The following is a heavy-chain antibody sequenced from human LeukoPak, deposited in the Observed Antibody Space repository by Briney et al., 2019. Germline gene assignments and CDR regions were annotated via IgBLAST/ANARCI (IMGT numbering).Heavy chain of an antibody. V-gene: IGHV3-53*01. Sequence: GGSLRLSCAASGFTFSSYAMSWVRQAPGKGLEWVSVIYSGGSTYYADSVKGRFTISRDNSKNTLYHQMNSLRAEDTAVYYCARDSRGYSGYDNYYYYGMDVWGQGTTVTVSS. CDR3: ARDSRGYSGYDNYYYYGMDV. D-gene: IGHD5-12*01. CDR1: GFTFSSYA. CDR2: IYSGGST. J-gene: IGHJ6*02.